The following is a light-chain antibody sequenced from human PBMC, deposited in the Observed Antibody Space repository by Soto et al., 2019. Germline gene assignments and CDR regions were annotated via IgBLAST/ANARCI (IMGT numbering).Light chain of an antibody. J-gene: IGKJ1*01. CDR2: AAS. CDR1: HSVSNP. V-gene: IGKV1-39*01. CDR3: QQYGSSPT. Sequence: PSSLSASVEDSGIITCLASHSVSNPVNGYQQKPGKAPKRVIFAASSSQSGAPSSLSVSRSGPDFTLTISSLQPEDFVVYYCQQYGSSPTFGQGTKVDIK.